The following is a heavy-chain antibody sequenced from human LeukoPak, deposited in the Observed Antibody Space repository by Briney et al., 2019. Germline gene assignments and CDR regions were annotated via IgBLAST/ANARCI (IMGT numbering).Heavy chain of an antibody. CDR3: ARDNIRGAYYLDY. D-gene: IGHD2/OR15-2a*01. CDR1: GFTFSSCG. CDR2: IWYDGNNK. Sequence: GGSLRLSCAASGFTFSSCGMHWVRQAPGKGLEWVAIIWYDGNNKYYADSVKGRFTISRDNSKSTVYLQMDSLRAEDTAVYYCARDNIRGAYYLDYWGQGTRVTVSS. J-gene: IGHJ4*02. V-gene: IGHV3-33*01.